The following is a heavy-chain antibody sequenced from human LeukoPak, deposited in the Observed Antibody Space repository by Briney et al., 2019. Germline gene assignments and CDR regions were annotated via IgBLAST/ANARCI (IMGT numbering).Heavy chain of an antibody. CDR2: IYYSGST. J-gene: IGHJ4*02. CDR3: RVSGYYPFDY. Sequence: SETLSLTCTVSGGSISSSSYYWGWIRQPPGKGLEWIGSIYYSGSTYYNPSLKSRVTISVDTSKNQFSLKLSSVTAADTAVYYCRVSGYYPFDYWGQGTLVTVSS. V-gene: IGHV4-39*01. CDR1: GGSISSSSYY. D-gene: IGHD3-22*01.